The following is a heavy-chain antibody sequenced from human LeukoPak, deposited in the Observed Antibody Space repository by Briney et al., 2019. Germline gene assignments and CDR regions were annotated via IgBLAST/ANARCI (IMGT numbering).Heavy chain of an antibody. CDR1: GGSISSYY. Sequence: SETLSLTCTVSGGSISSYYWSWIRQPPGKGLEWIGYIYYSGSTNYNPSLKSRVTISVDTSKNQFSLKLSSVTAADTAVYYCARSFGVVYYYGMDVWGQGTTVTVSS. J-gene: IGHJ6*02. CDR3: ARSFGVVYYYGMDV. D-gene: IGHD3-10*01. CDR2: IYYSGST. V-gene: IGHV4-59*13.